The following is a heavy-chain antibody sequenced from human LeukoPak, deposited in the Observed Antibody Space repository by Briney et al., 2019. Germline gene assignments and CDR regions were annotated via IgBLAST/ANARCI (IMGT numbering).Heavy chain of an antibody. CDR2: IIPVFDTT. V-gene: IGHV1-69*05. CDR3: ARGAYGDYRNYFDY. J-gene: IGHJ4*02. CDR1: GGTFNNYA. Sequence: ASMKVSCKASGGTFNNYAISWVRQAPGQGLEWMGRIIPVFDTTNYAQRFLDRVTITTDESTSTAYMELSSLRSEDTAVYYCARGAYGDYRNYFDYWGQGTLVTVSS. D-gene: IGHD4-17*01.